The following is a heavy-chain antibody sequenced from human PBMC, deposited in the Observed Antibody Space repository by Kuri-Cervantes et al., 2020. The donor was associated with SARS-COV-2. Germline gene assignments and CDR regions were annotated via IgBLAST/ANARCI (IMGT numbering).Heavy chain of an antibody. CDR3: TRHDFWSAYYFDY. J-gene: IGHJ4*02. CDR2: IRSKAYGGTT. V-gene: IGHV3-49*04. D-gene: IGHD3-3*01. CDR1: GFTFSSYA. Sequence: GESLKISCAASGFTFSSYAMSWVRQAPGKGLEWVGFIRSKAYGGTTEYAASVKGRFTISRDDSKSIAYLQMNSLKTEDTAVYYCTRHDFWSAYYFDYWGQGTLVTVSS.